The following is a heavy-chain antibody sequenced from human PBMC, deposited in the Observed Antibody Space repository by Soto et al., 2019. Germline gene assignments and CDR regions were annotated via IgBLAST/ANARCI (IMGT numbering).Heavy chain of an antibody. Sequence: GGSLRLSCAASGFTFSDYYMSWIRQAPGKGLEWVSYISSSGSTIYYADSVKGRFTISRDNAKNSLYLQMNSLRAEDTAVYYCVRAYYAFGLNGYYYYGMDVWGQGTTVTVSS. V-gene: IGHV3-11*01. D-gene: IGHD3-3*01. CDR2: ISSSGSTI. CDR1: GFTFSDYY. J-gene: IGHJ6*02. CDR3: VRAYYAFGLNGYYYYGMDV.